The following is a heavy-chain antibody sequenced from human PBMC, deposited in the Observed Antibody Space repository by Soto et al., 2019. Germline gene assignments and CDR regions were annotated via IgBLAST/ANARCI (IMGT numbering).Heavy chain of an antibody. CDR1: GFTFSSYS. J-gene: IGHJ4*02. CDR2: ISSSSSTI. Sequence: EVQLVESGGGLVQPGGSLRLSCAASGFTFSSYSMNWVHQAPWKRLKWVSYISSSSSTIYYADSVKGRFTISRDNAKNSLYLQMNSLRDEDTAVYYCARGLYYYGSSGYWGYWGQGTLVTVSS. D-gene: IGHD3-22*01. V-gene: IGHV3-48*02. CDR3: ARGLYYYGSSGYWGY.